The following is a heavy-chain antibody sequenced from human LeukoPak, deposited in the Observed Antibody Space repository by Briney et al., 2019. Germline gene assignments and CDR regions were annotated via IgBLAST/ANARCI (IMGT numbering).Heavy chain of an antibody. J-gene: IGHJ5*02. CDR2: INPNSGGT. CDR3: ARAGYCSSTSRQQAAFDP. V-gene: IGHV1-2*02. CDR1: GYTFTGYY. D-gene: IGHD2-2*01. Sequence: ASVKVSCKASGYTFTGYYMHWVRQAPGQGLEWMGWINPNSGGTNYAQKFQGRVTMTRDTSISTAYMELSRLRSDDTAVYYCARAGYCSSTSRQQAAFDPWGQGTLVTVSS.